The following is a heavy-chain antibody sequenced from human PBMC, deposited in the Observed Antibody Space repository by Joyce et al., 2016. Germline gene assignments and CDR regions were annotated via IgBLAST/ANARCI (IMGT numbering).Heavy chain of an antibody. D-gene: IGHD6-25*01. CDR1: GLTLSNYG. Sequence: QVQLVESGGGVVQPGRSLRLSCAASGLTLSNYGVHWVRQAPGKRLEWVAVISYYGIYKYYADSVKGRFTISRDNSKNTVFLEMNSLRTEDTAVYYCAKILTATYSSGWFLDYWGQGTLVTVSS. V-gene: IGHV3-30*18. CDR3: AKILTATYSSGWFLDY. J-gene: IGHJ4*02. CDR2: ISYYGIYK.